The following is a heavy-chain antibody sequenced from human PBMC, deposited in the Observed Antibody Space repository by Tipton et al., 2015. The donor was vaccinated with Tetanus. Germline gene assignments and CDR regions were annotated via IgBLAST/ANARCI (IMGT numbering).Heavy chain of an antibody. CDR3: AREADCSGGSCFSGDFDT. J-gene: IGHJ4*02. V-gene: IGHV3-33*01. CDR2: SWYDGTDK. Sequence: SLRLSCAASGFIFSSYGKHWVRQAPGKGLEWLAVSWYDGTDKYYADSVKGRFTTSRDNSKNTLYLQMNSLRAEDTALYYCAREADCSGGSCFSGDFDTWGQGTQVTVSS. CDR1: GFIFSSYG. D-gene: IGHD2-15*01.